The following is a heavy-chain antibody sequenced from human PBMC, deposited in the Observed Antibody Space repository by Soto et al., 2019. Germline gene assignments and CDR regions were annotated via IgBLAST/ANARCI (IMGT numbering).Heavy chain of an antibody. D-gene: IGHD6-19*01. CDR2: IDSSGEK. CDR1: GLSITDSEMG. CDR3: ARRHLAVAVSPWFDP. V-gene: IGHV2-26*01. J-gene: IGHJ5*02. Sequence: QVTLKESGPVLVKPTEPLTLRCTVSGLSITDSEMGVSWIRQPPGQPLEWLAHIDSSGEKSYRTFLKSRLAISKDTSKSQIVLTMTNMDPAETATYYCARRHLAVAVSPWFDPWGQGIPVTVSS.